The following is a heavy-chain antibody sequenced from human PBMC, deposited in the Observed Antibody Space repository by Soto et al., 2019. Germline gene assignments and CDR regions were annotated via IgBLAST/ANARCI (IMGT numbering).Heavy chain of an antibody. Sequence: EVQLVESGGGLVKPGGSLRLSCAASGFTFDNAWMSWFRQAPGKGLEWVGRIKSKTHGGTTEYAAAVKGRFTISRDNAKNSLYLQVNSLRVDDTAVYFCARLLLYSTSGRGWFDPRGQGTLVTVSS. V-gene: IGHV3-15*01. CDR2: IKSKTHGGTT. D-gene: IGHD2-21*02. J-gene: IGHJ5*02. CDR1: GFTFDNAW. CDR3: ARLLLYSTSGRGWFDP.